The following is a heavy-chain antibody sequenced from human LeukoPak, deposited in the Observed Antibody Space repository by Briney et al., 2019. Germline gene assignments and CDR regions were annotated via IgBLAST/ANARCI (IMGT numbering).Heavy chain of an antibody. CDR3: AKVRSIAAAEAIDY. Sequence: GGSLRLSCTASGFTFGDYAMSWFRQAPGKGLEWVGFIRSKAYGGTTEYAASVKGRFTISRDDSKSIAYLQMNSLRAEDTAVYYCAKVRSIAAAEAIDYWGQGTLVTVSS. J-gene: IGHJ4*02. D-gene: IGHD6-13*01. CDR1: GFTFGDYA. CDR2: IRSKAYGGTT. V-gene: IGHV3-49*03.